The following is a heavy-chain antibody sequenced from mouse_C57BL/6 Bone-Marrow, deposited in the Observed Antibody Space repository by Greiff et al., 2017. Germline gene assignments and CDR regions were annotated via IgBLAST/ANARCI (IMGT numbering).Heavy chain of an antibody. J-gene: IGHJ4*01. CDR1: GYTFTSYW. D-gene: IGHD1-1*01. V-gene: IGHV1-7*01. CDR3: VKERFSNYAMDD. CDR2: INPSSGYT. Sequence: QVQLQQSGAELAKPGASVKLSCKASGYTFTSYWMHWVKQRPGQGLEWIGYINPSSGYTKYNQKFKDKATLTADKSSSTAYMQLSSLTYEDSAVYYCVKERFSNYAMDDWGQGTSVTVSS.